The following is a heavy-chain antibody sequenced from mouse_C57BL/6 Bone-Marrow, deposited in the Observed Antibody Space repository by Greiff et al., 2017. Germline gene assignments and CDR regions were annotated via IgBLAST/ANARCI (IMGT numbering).Heavy chain of an antibody. D-gene: IGHD3-2*02. CDR2: INPSNGGT. CDR1: GYTFTSYW. CDR3: ARWDSAGPFAY. J-gene: IGHJ3*01. Sequence: QVQLQQPGTELVKPGASVKLSCKASGYTFTSYWMHWVKQRPGQGLAWIGNINPSNGGTNYNEKFKSKATLTVAKSSSTAYLQLSSLTSEDSAVSYCARWDSAGPFAYWGQGTLVTVSA. V-gene: IGHV1-53*01.